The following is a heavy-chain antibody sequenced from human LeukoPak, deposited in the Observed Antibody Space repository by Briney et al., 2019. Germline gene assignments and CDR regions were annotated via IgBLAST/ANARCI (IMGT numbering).Heavy chain of an antibody. J-gene: IGHJ1*01. CDR2: ISGSGGST. D-gene: IGHD3-22*01. CDR3: AKISEYYYDSSGYYYRYFQH. V-gene: IGHV3-23*01. Sequence: GGSLRLSCAASGFTFRSYTMCWVRQAPGKGLEWVSAISGSGGSTYYADSVKGRFTISRDNSKNTLYLQMNSLRAEDTAVYYCAKISEYYYDSSGYYYRYFQHWGQGTLVTVSS. CDR1: GFTFRSYT.